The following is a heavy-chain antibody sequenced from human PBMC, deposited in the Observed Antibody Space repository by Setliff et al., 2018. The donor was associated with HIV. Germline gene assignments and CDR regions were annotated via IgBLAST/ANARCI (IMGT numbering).Heavy chain of an antibody. D-gene: IGHD3-3*01. Sequence: ETLSLTCTLNGVPLSDYYWNWIRQSPGKGLEWVAVIWYDGGEKYYVDSVKGRFTISRDNAKNSLYLQMNSLRVEDTAIYYCARDYTFWSGHPYYFDYWGQGTLVTVSS. CDR3: ARDYTFWSGHPYYFDY. V-gene: IGHV3-7*01. J-gene: IGHJ4*02. CDR1: GVPLSDYY. CDR2: IWYDGGEK.